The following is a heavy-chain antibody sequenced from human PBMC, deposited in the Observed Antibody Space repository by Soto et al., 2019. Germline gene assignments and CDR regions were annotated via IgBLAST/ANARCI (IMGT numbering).Heavy chain of an antibody. CDR1: GQTFTRCT. CDR2: INPDNGNT. Sequence: ASVKVSGKASGQTFTRCTMNWVRQAPGQRLEWMGWINPDNGNTKSSQKFQDRVIITRDTSASTAYMDLSSLRSEDTAVYYCARAIATRQLDPWGQGTLVTVSS. V-gene: IGHV1-3*01. CDR3: ARAIATRQLDP. J-gene: IGHJ5*02. D-gene: IGHD2-15*01.